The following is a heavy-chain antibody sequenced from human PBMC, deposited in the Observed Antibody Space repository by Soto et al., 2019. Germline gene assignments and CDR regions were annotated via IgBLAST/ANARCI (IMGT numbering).Heavy chain of an antibody. Sequence: GGSLRLSCEVSGFTFKTYWMSWVRQAPGKGLEWVSVIYSGGSTYYADSVKGRFTISRDNSKNTLYLQMNSLRAEDTAVYYCARGSSAEQWLARYYYYGMDVWGQGTTVTVSS. CDR2: IYSGGST. CDR1: GFTFKTYW. J-gene: IGHJ6*02. V-gene: IGHV3-53*01. CDR3: ARGSSAEQWLARYYYYGMDV. D-gene: IGHD6-19*01.